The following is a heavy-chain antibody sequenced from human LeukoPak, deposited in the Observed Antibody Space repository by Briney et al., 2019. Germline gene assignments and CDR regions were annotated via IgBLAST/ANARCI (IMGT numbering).Heavy chain of an antibody. V-gene: IGHV5-51*01. Sequence: GESLKISCKGSGYSFTSYWIGWVRQMPGKGLEWRGIIYPGDSDTRYSPSFQGQVTISADKSISTDYLQWSSLKASDTAMYYCARGCSYYDFWSGSFYMDVWGKGTTVTVSS. CDR2: IYPGDSDT. CDR1: GYSFTSYW. J-gene: IGHJ6*03. D-gene: IGHD3-3*01. CDR3: ARGCSYYDFWSGSFYMDV.